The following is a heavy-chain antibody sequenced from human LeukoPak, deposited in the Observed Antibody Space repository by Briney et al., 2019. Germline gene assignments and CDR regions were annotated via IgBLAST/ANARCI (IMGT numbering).Heavy chain of an antibody. CDR1: AESFSGYF. CDR3: ARLVVYHGVTTSALDI. Sequence: KPSETLSLTCAVYAESFSGYFWNWIRQPPGKGLEWIGEINHSGSTNYNPSLKSRVTISVDTSKNQFSLKLSSVTAADTAVYYCARLVVYHGVTTSALDIWGQGTMVTVSS. CDR2: INHSGST. J-gene: IGHJ3*02. D-gene: IGHD4-17*01. V-gene: IGHV4-34*01.